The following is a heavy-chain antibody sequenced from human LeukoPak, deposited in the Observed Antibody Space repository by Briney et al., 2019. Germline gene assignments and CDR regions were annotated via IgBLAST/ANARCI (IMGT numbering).Heavy chain of an antibody. CDR2: ISGSGGST. D-gene: IGHD6-19*01. CDR3: AKDHGSGLEIS. Sequence: GGSLRLSCAASGFTFSSYNMNWVRQAPGKGLEWVSAISGSGGSTYYADSVKGRFTISRDNSKNTLYLQMNSLRAEDTAVYYCAKDHGSGLEISWGQGTLVTVSS. CDR1: GFTFSSYN. J-gene: IGHJ4*02. V-gene: IGHV3-23*01.